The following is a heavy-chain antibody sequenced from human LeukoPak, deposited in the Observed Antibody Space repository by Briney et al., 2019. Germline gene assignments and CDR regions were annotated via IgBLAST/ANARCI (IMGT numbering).Heavy chain of an antibody. CDR3: AKDRWVGATISHYFDD. CDR1: GFTFSSYA. CDR2: ISTRGGTT. Sequence: GGSLRLSCAASGFTFSSYAMNWVRQAPGKGLEWVSAISTRGGTTYYADSVKGRFTISRDDSKNTLYLQMNSLGVEDTAVYYCAKDRWVGATISHYFDDWGQGTLVTVSS. D-gene: IGHD1-26*01. J-gene: IGHJ4*02. V-gene: IGHV3-23*01.